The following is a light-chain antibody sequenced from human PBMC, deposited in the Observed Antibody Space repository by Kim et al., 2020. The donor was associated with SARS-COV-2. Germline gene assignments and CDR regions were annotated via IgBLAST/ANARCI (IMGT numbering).Light chain of an antibody. CDR3: QQYDGSPPLT. J-gene: IGKJ4*01. V-gene: IGKV3-20*01. CDR2: GAS. CDR1: QSVTSRF. Sequence: PGERATLSCRASQSVTSRFFAWYQQKPGQAPRLLIYGASSRATGIPDRFSGSGSGTDFTLTISRLELEDFAVYYCQQYDGSPPLTFGGGTKVDIK.